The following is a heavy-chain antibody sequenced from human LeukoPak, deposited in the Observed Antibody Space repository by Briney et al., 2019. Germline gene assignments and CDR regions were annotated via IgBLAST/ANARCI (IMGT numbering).Heavy chain of an antibody. CDR2: IRYDGSNK. CDR1: GFTFSSYG. CDR3: AKDRRFSFHPFDY. J-gene: IGHJ4*02. Sequence: GGSLRLSCAASGFTFSSYGMPWVRQAPGKGLGWVAFIRYDGSNKYYADSVKGRFTISRDNSKNTLYLQLNSLRAEDTAVYYCAKDRRFSFHPFDYWGQGTLVTVSS. D-gene: IGHD3-16*01. V-gene: IGHV3-30*02.